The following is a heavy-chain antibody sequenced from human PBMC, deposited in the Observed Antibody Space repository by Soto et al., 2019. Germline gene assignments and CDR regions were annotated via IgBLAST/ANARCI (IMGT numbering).Heavy chain of an antibody. J-gene: IGHJ4*02. D-gene: IGHD5-18*01. CDR1: GGSISSYY. V-gene: IGHV4-59*08. CDR3: ARPGYSYVSPFDY. Sequence: SETLSLTCTVSGGSISSYYWSWIRQPPGKGLEWIGYIYYSGSTNYNPSLKSRVTISVDTSKNQFSLKLSSVTAADTAVYYCARPGYSYVSPFDYWGQGTLVTVS. CDR2: IYYSGST.